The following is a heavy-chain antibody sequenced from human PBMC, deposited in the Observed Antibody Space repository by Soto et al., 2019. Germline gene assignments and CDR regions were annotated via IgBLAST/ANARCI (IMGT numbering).Heavy chain of an antibody. Sequence: ASVKVSCKASGYTFTGYYMHWVRQAPGQGLEWMGWINPNSGGTNYAQKFQGRVTMTRDTSTSTAYMELSRLRSDDTAVYYCARDDGLGYYYYGMDVWGQGTTVTVSS. D-gene: IGHD6-19*01. CDR3: ARDDGLGYYYYGMDV. CDR2: INPNSGGT. J-gene: IGHJ6*02. CDR1: GYTFTGYY. V-gene: IGHV1-2*02.